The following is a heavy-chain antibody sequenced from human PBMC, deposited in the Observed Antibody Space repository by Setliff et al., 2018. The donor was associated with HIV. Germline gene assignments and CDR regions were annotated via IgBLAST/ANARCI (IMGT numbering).Heavy chain of an antibody. D-gene: IGHD6-19*01. CDR1: GFTFSDFW. Sequence: GGSLRLSCAASGFTFSDFWMHWVRQTPGKGLEWVASVSPDGSRNYCVGSVKGRCTASRDNAKSSLYLQMNSLRADDTAVYYCARKHSSGWDWGQGTLVTVSS. J-gene: IGHJ4*02. CDR3: ARKHSSGWD. CDR2: VSPDGSRN. V-gene: IGHV3-7*03.